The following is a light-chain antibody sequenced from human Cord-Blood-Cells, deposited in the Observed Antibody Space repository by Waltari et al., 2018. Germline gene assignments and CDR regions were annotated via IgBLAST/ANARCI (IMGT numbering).Light chain of an antibody. J-gene: IGKJ1*01. V-gene: IGKV1-39*01. CDR3: QQSYSTPRT. Sequence: DIPMTQSPSSLSASVGDRVTLTCRASQSISSYLNWYQQKPGKAPKLLIYAASSLQSWVPSRFSGSGSGTDFTLTISSLQPEDFATYYCQQSYSTPRTFGQGTKVEIK. CDR1: QSISSY. CDR2: AAS.